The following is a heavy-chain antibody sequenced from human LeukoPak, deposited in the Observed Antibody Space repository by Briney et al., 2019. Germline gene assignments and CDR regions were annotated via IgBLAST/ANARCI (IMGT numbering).Heavy chain of an antibody. CDR3: ARDSGYYYDSSGYYYSY. CDR2: MNPNSGNT. CDR1: GHTFTSYD. J-gene: IGHJ4*02. Sequence: ASVKVSCKASGHTFTSYDINWVRQATGQGLEWMGWMNPNSGNTGYAQKFQGRVTITTDESTSTAYMELSSLRSEDTAVYYCARDSGYYYDSSGYYYSYWGQGTLVTVSS. D-gene: IGHD3-22*01. V-gene: IGHV1-8*03.